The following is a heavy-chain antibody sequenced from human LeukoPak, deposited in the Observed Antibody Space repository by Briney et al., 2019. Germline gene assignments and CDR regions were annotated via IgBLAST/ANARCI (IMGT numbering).Heavy chain of an antibody. V-gene: IGHV4-4*09. CDR1: GGSISSYY. Sequence: SETLSLTCTVSGGSISSYYRSWIRQPPGKGLEWIGYIYTSGSTNYNPSLKSRVTISVDTSKNQFSLKLSSVTAADTAVYYCARLEYYYDSSGYYSAVFDYWGQGTLVTVSS. J-gene: IGHJ4*02. D-gene: IGHD3-22*01. CDR3: ARLEYYYDSSGYYSAVFDY. CDR2: IYTSGST.